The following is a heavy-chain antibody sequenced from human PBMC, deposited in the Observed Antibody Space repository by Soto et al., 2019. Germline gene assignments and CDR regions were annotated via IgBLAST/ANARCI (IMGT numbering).Heavy chain of an antibody. CDR1: GGTFSSYA. CDR3: ASRSAGYDILTGNLDY. V-gene: IGHV1-69*12. CDR2: IIPIFGTA. Sequence: QVQLVQSGAEVKKPGSSVKVSCKASGGTFSSYAISWVRQAPGQGLEWMGGIIPIFGTANYAQKFQGRVTITAAESTSKAYMELSSLRSEDTAVYYCASRSAGYDILTGNLDYWGQGTLVTVSS. D-gene: IGHD3-9*01. J-gene: IGHJ4*02.